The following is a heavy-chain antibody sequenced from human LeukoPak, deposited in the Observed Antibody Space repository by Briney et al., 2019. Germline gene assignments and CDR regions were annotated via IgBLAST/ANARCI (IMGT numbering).Heavy chain of an antibody. CDR1: RYTFTGYY. CDR2: INPDNGGT. CDR3: ARESPDIVVVVTAALRRSWFDP. Sequence: ASVKVSCKASRYTFTGYYIHCVRQAPGQRPEWMGWINPDNGGTNYAQKFQGRVTMTRDTSINTAYMEVSRLKSDDTAMYYCARESPDIVVVVTAALRRSWFDPWGQGTLVTVSS. D-gene: IGHD2-15*01. V-gene: IGHV1-2*02. J-gene: IGHJ5*02.